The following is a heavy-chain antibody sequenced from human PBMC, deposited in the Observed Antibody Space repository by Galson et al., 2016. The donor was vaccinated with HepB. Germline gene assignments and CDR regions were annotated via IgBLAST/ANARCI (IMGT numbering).Heavy chain of an antibody. CDR2: INPSSGGT. Sequence: SVKVSCKASGYTFIGYYIHWVRQAPGQGLEWMGWINPSSGGTGSAQKFQGRVTMTRDRSIRTAYMEVSSLTSDDTAVYYCARVGGTYIDTLDIWGQGTMVTVSS. D-gene: IGHD3/OR15-3a*01. CDR1: GYTFIGYY. CDR3: ARVGGTYIDTLDI. V-gene: IGHV1-2*02. J-gene: IGHJ3*02.